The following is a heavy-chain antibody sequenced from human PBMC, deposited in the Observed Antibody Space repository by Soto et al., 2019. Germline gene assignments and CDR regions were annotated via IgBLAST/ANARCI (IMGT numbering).Heavy chain of an antibody. CDR3: ARDPLIYGDAPYNWFDP. D-gene: IGHD4-17*01. V-gene: IGHV6-1*01. CDR1: EDSVSSNGAA. Sequence: SQTLSLTCAISEDSVSSNGAAWNWIRQSPSRGLEWLGRTYYRSKWYNDYAVSVKSRITINPDTSKNQFSLQLNSVTPEDTAVYYCARDPLIYGDAPYNWFDPWGQGTLVTVSS. J-gene: IGHJ5*02. CDR2: TYYRSKWYN.